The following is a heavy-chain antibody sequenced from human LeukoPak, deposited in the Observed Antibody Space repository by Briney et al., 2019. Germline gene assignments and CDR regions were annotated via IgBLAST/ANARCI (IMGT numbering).Heavy chain of an antibody. CDR2: ISGSGGST. D-gene: IGHD3-9*01. CDR1: GFTFSSYA. V-gene: IGHV3-23*01. J-gene: IGHJ4*02. Sequence: GGSLRLSSAASGFTFSSYAMSWVRQAPGKGLEWVSAISGSGGSTYYTDSVKGRFTISRDNAKNSLYLQMNSLRAEDTAVYYCARVTLTGYYAFDYWGQGTLVTVSS. CDR3: ARVTLTGYYAFDY.